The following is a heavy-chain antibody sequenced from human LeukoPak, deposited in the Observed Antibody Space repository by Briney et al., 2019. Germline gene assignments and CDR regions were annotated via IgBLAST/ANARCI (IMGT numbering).Heavy chain of an antibody. CDR2: ISYDGSKR. CDR1: GFTFSSYG. CDR3: ARDVISRQMITLGLGF. D-gene: IGHD1-20*01. J-gene: IGHJ4*02. Sequence: GGSLRLSCAASGFTFSSYGMSWVRQAPGKGLEWVAVISYDGSKRYYADSVKGRFTISRDTSNKTAYLEMNSLRVDDTAVYYCARDVISRQMITLGLGFWGQGTLVTVSS. V-gene: IGHV3-30*03.